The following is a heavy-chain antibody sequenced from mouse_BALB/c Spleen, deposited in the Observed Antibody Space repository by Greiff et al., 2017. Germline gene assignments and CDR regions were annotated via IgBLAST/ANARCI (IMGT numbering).Heavy chain of an antibody. CDR3: ASGYGNYEAWFAY. J-gene: IGHJ3*01. V-gene: IGHV14-3*02. CDR1: GFNIKDTY. CDR2: IDPANGNT. D-gene: IGHD2-10*02. Sequence: VQLQQSGAELVKPGASVKLSCTASGFNIKDTYMHWVKQRPEQGLEWIGRIDPANGNTKYDPKFQGKATITADTSSNTAYLQLSSLTSEDTAVYYCASGYGNYEAWFAYWGQGTLVTVSA.